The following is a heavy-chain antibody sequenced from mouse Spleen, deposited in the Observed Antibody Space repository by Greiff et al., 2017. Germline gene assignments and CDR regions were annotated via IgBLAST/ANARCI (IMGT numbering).Heavy chain of an antibody. J-gene: IGHJ3*01. CDR1: GYTFTSYW. CDR2: IYPGSGST. V-gene: IGHV1S22*01. CDR3: TRSYYDYDWFAY. D-gene: IGHD2-4*01. Sequence: LKQPGSELVRPGASVKLSCKASGYTFTSYWMHWVKQRPGQGLEWIGNIYPGSGSTNYDEKFKSKATLTVDTSSSTAYMQLSSLTSEDSAVYYCTRSYYDYDWFAYWGQGTLVTVSA.